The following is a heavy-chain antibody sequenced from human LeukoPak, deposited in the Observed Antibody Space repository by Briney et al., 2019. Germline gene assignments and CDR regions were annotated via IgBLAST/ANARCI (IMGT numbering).Heavy chain of an antibody. CDR3: ARDRYSSAYDY. V-gene: IGHV1-69*04. Sequence: SVKVSCKASGGTFSSYAISWVRQAPGQGLEWMGRIIPILGIADYAQKFQGRVTITADKSTSTAYMELSSLRSEDTAVYYCARDRYSSAYDYWGQGTPVTVSS. CDR2: IIPILGIA. D-gene: IGHD6-19*01. J-gene: IGHJ4*02. CDR1: GGTFSSYA.